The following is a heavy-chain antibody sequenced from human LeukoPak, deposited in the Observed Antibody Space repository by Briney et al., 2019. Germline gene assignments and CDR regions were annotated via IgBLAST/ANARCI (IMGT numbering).Heavy chain of an antibody. CDR1: GGSISSSRYY. CDR3: ARGGRRITIFGVVRNWFDP. J-gene: IGHJ5*02. D-gene: IGHD3-3*01. V-gene: IGHV4-39*01. CDR2: IYYSGST. Sequence: SETLSLTCTVSGGSISSSRYYWGWIRQPPGKGLEWIGSIYYSGSTYYNPSLKSRVTISVDTSKNQFSLKLSSVTAADTAVYYCARGGRRITIFGVVRNWFDPWGQGTLVTVSS.